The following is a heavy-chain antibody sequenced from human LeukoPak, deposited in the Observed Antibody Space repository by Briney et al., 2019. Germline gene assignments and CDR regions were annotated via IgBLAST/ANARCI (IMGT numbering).Heavy chain of an antibody. J-gene: IGHJ6*03. CDR3: ARLYYDFWSGYYYYMDV. V-gene: IGHV1-2*02. CDR1: GYSFTGYY. CDR2: INPNSGGT. Sequence: ASVKVSCKASGYSFTGYYIHWLRQAPGQGLEWMGWINPNSGGTKYAQKFQGRVTMTRDTSISTAYMELSRLRSDDTAVYYCARLYYDFWSGYYYYMDVWGKGTTVTVSS. D-gene: IGHD3-3*01.